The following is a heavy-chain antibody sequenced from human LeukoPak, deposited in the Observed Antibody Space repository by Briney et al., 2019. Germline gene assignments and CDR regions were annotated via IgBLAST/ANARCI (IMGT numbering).Heavy chain of an antibody. V-gene: IGHV4-59*01. CDR2: IYYSGST. J-gene: IGHJ4*02. Sequence: SETLSLTCTVSGGSISSYYWSWLRQPPGKGLEWIGYIYYSGSTNYNPSLKSRVTISVDTSKNQFSLKLSSVTAADTAVYYCARGTYYYGSGSYYRGPFDYWGQGTLVTVS. CDR1: GGSISSYY. D-gene: IGHD3-10*01. CDR3: ARGTYYYGSGSYYRGPFDY.